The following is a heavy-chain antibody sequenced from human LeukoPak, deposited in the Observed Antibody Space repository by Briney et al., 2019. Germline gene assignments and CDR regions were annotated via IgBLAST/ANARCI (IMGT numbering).Heavy chain of an antibody. CDR1: GFTFTDYA. D-gene: IGHD6-19*01. CDR2: IVGGGGTT. V-gene: IGHV3-23*01. Sequence: GGALRLSCAASGFTFTDYAMSSVRQAPGKGLEWVSAIVGGGGTTFYADSVKGRFTISRDNAKNTVYLQMNRLRAEDTAVYYCAKARLSTGWAYNDYWGQGTLVTVSS. J-gene: IGHJ4*02. CDR3: AKARLSTGWAYNDY.